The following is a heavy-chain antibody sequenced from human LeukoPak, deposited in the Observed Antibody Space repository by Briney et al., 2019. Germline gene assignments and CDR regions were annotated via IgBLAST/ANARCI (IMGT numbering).Heavy chain of an antibody. J-gene: IGHJ6*03. CDR3: ARAILAAADYYYYYYMDV. Sequence: SETLSLTCPFLLDSISSNYWSWIRQPTGKGLEGIGCIYYSGSTNYNPSLKSRDTISVETSENQFSLKLSSVTAADTAVYYCARAILAAADYYYYYYMDVWGKGTTVTVSS. D-gene: IGHD6-13*01. CDR2: IYYSGST. V-gene: IGHV4-59*01. CDR1: LDSISSNY.